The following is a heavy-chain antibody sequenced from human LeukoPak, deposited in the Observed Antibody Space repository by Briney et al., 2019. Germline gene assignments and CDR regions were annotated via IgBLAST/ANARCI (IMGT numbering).Heavy chain of an antibody. J-gene: IGHJ4*02. Sequence: PGGSLRLSCAASGFTFSGYEMNWVRQAPGKGLEWVSYMSGSGRTIYYADSVKGRFTISRDDAKNSLYLQMNSLRAEDTAVYYCARDRGDGYTLIAGWWGQGTLVTVSS. V-gene: IGHV3-48*03. CDR2: MSGSGRTI. CDR1: GFTFSGYE. CDR3: ARDRGDGYTLIAGW. D-gene: IGHD5-24*01.